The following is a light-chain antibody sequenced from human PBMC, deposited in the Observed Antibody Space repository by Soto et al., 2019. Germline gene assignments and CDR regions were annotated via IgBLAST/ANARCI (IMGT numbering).Light chain of an antibody. J-gene: IGKJ2*01. V-gene: IGKV1-5*03. CDR2: QAS. CDR1: QYISSW. CDR3: QQYNTYPYT. Sequence: DIQMTQSPSTLSAPVGDRVTITCRASQYISSWLAWYQQKPGKAPKLLIYQASNLESGVPARFSGSGSGTEFTLTISSLQPDDFATYYCQQYNTYPYTFGQGTKLEIK.